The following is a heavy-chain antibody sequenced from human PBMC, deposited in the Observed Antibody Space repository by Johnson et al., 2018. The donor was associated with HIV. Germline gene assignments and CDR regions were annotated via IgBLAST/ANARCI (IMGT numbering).Heavy chain of an antibody. Sequence: VQLVESGGGLVQPGRSLRLSCAASGFTFDDYGMSWVRKGPGKGLEWVSGINWNGGSRGYADSLMGRFTISRDNAKKSLYLQMNSLRAEDTAVYYCARDSAAAPSGAFDIWGQGTMVTVSS. D-gene: IGHD6-13*01. CDR2: INWNGGSR. CDR1: GFTFDDYG. J-gene: IGHJ3*02. V-gene: IGHV3-20*04. CDR3: ARDSAAAPSGAFDI.